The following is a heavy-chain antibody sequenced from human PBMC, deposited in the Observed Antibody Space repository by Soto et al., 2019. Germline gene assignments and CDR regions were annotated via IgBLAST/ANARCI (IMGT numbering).Heavy chain of an antibody. CDR2: IYPGDSDT. J-gene: IGHJ4*02. V-gene: IGHV5-51*01. CDR1: GYSFTSDW. D-gene: IGHD3-10*01. CDR3: ARRATYYHYFDY. Sequence: PGESLKISCKGSGYSFTSDWIAWVRQMPGEGLEYMGIIYPGDSDTRYSPSFQGQVTISADKSTSTAYVQWSSLKASDTAMYYCARRATYYHYFDYWGQGTLVTVSS.